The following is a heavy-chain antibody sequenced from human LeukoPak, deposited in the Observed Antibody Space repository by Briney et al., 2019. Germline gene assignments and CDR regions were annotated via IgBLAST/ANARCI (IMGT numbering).Heavy chain of an antibody. J-gene: IGHJ6*02. D-gene: IGHD6-13*01. Sequence: PGGSLRLSCAASGFTFSSYAMHWVRQAPGKGLEWVAVISYDGSNKYYADSVKGRFTISRDNSKNTLYLQMNSLRAEDTAVYYCARDQVGYSSSWYATEYYYYGMDVWGQGTTVTASS. V-gene: IGHV3-30-3*01. CDR3: ARDQVGYSSSWYATEYYYYGMDV. CDR1: GFTFSSYA. CDR2: ISYDGSNK.